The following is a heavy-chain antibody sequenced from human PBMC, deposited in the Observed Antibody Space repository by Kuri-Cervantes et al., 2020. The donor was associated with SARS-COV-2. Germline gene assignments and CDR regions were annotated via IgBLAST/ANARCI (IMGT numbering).Heavy chain of an antibody. Sequence: SETLSLTCAVYGGSFSGYYWSWIRQPPGKGLEWIGEINRSGSTNYNPSLKSRVTISVDTSKNQFSLKLSSVTAADTAVYYCARDGGYSSRFDYWGQGTLVTVS. J-gene: IGHJ4*02. CDR2: INRSGST. CDR1: GGSFSGYY. V-gene: IGHV4-34*01. CDR3: ARDGGYSSRFDY. D-gene: IGHD6-13*01.